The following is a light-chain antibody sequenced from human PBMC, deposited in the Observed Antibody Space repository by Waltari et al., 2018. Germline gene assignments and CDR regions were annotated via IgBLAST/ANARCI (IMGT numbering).Light chain of an antibody. CDR3: IQALQTPLT. CDR2: LGS. CDR1: QSLLHSNGYNY. Sequence: DIVMTQSPLSLPVTPGEPASISCRSSQSLLHSNGYNYLDWDLQKPGQSPQLLIYLGSNRASGVPDRFSGSGSGTDFTLKISRVEAEDVGVYYCIQALQTPLTFGGGTKVEIK. V-gene: IGKV2-28*01. J-gene: IGKJ4*01.